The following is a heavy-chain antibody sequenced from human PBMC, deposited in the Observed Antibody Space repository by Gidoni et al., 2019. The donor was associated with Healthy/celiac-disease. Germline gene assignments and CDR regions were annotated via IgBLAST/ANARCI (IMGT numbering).Heavy chain of an antibody. Sequence: QVQLVESGGDVVQPGRSLRLSCAASGFTFSSYAMHWVRQAPGKGLEWVAVISYDGSNKYYADSVKGRFTISRDNSKNTLYLQMNSLRAEDTAVYYCARDGGGSSWPDYWGQGTLVTVSS. D-gene: IGHD6-13*01. J-gene: IGHJ4*02. CDR2: ISYDGSNK. V-gene: IGHV3-30-3*01. CDR1: GFTFSSYA. CDR3: ARDGGGSSWPDY.